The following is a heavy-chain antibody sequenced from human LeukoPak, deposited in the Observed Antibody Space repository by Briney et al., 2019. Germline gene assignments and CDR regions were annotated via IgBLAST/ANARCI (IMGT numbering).Heavy chain of an antibody. J-gene: IGHJ1*01. D-gene: IGHD1-14*01. CDR1: GYTITTSW. V-gene: IGHV5-51*01. Sequence: GESLVTSSQGFGYTITTSWNSWVRELPGKGLEWMAIIYAGNSDTKYSPSFQGQVSISTARSISTAYLQWSSPQASDTALYYCAILNHSDGPVNWGEGAPVTVSS. CDR2: IYAGNSDT. CDR3: AILNHSDGPVN.